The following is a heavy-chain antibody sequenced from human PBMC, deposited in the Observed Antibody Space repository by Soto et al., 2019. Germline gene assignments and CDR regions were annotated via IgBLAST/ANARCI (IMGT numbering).Heavy chain of an antibody. V-gene: IGHV4-30-4*01. CDR1: GASIRSTDYY. J-gene: IGHJ5*02. CDR2: VYYTGST. Sequence: TLSITCTVSGASIRSTDYYWSWMRQAPGKGLEWIGYVYYTGSTYYNPSLMSRLTISVDTSKNQFSLKLTSVTAAETAVYYCVRTAREGAVAPHWFDRWGQGTQVTVSS. CDR3: VRTAREGAVAPHWFDR. D-gene: IGHD2-21*02.